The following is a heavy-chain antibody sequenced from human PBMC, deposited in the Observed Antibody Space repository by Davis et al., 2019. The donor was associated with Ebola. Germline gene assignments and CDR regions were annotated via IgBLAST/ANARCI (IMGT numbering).Heavy chain of an antibody. CDR2: IRSKANSYAT. J-gene: IGHJ4*02. D-gene: IGHD3-16*01. CDR1: GFTSSGSA. V-gene: IGHV3-73*01. CDR3: TGDRGDGDY. Sequence: GESLKISCAASGFTSSGSAMHWVRQASGKGLEWVGRIRSKANSYATAYAASVKGRFTISRDDSKNTAYLQMNSLKTEDTAVYYCTGDRGDGDYWGQGTLVTVSS.